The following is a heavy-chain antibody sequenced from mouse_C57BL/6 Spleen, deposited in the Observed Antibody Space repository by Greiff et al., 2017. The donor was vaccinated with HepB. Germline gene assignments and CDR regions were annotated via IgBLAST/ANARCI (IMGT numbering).Heavy chain of an antibody. V-gene: IGHV1-55*01. CDR3: AREGGYYEYFDV. D-gene: IGHD2-3*01. Sequence: QVQLQQPGAELVKPGASVKMSCKASGYTFTSYWITWVKQRPGQGLEWIGDIYPGSGSTNYNEKFKSKATLTVDTSSSTAYMQLSSLTSEDSAVYYCAREGGYYEYFDVWGTGTTVTVSS. J-gene: IGHJ1*03. CDR1: GYTFTSYW. CDR2: IYPGSGST.